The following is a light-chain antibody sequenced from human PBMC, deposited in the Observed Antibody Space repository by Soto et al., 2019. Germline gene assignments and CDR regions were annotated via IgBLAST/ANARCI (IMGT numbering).Light chain of an antibody. V-gene: IGLV2-14*01. Sequence: QSARTQPASVSGSPGQSITISCTGTSSDVGGYNYVSWYQQLPGKAPRLMIYEVSNRPSGVSNRFSGSKSGNTASLTISGLQAEDEADYYCSSYRSSSTLYVFGTGTKVTVL. CDR2: EVS. CDR3: SSYRSSSTLYV. J-gene: IGLJ1*01. CDR1: SSDVGGYNY.